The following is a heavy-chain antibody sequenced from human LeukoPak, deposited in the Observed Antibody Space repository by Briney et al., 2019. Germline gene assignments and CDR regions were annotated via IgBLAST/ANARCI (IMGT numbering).Heavy chain of an antibody. J-gene: IGHJ5*02. D-gene: IGHD2-15*01. CDR2: INPNSGGT. V-gene: IGHV1-2*02. CDR3: ARSDEKIVVVVAATPHWFDP. CDR1: GYTFTGYY. Sequence: ASVKVSCKASGYTFTGYYMHWVRQAPGQGLECMGWINPNSGGTNYAQKFQGRVTMTRDTSISTAYMELSRLRSDDTAVYYCARSDEKIVVVVAATPHWFDPWGQGTLVTVSS.